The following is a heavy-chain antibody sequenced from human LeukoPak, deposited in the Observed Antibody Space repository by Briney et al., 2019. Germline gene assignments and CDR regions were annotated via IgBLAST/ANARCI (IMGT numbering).Heavy chain of an antibody. CDR2: LHPSGGSP. CDR1: GYTFTNFY. V-gene: IGHV1-46*01. Sequence: GALVKVSCKASGYTFTNFYMHWVRQAPGQGLEWMGTLHPSGGSPTYGQKFQGRLTVTSDTSTNTVYMRLSSLRSDDTAVYYCARGEDFLTGYARIYYGMDVWGQGTTVTVSS. CDR3: ARGEDFLTGYARIYYGMDV. J-gene: IGHJ6*02. D-gene: IGHD3-9*01.